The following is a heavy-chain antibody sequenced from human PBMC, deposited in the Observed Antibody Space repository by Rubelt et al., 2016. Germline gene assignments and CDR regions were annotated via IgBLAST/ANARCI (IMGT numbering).Heavy chain of an antibody. CDR3: ARENDYYYYMDV. J-gene: IGHJ6*03. CDR2: INHTGST. CDR1: GGSFSGYY. Sequence: QVQLQQWGAGLLKPSQTLSLTCAVYGGSFSGYYWSWIRQPPGKGLEWIGEINHTGSTNYNPSLKSRVTISIDTSKNQFSLRLSSVTAADTGVYYCARENDYYYYMDVWGKGTTVTVSS. V-gene: IGHV4-34*02.